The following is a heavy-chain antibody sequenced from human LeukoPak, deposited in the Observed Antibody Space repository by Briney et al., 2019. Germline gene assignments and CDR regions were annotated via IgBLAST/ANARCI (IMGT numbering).Heavy chain of an antibody. Sequence: GGSLRLSCAASGFTINSYSMNWVRQAPGKGLEWVSSISSSSSYIYYADSVKGRFTISRDNAKNSLYLQMNSLRAEDTAVYYCARDPDGDTVTPGYWGQGTLVTVSS. V-gene: IGHV3-21*01. CDR2: ISSSSSYI. CDR3: ARDPDGDTVTPGY. CDR1: GFTINSYS. D-gene: IGHD4-11*01. J-gene: IGHJ4*02.